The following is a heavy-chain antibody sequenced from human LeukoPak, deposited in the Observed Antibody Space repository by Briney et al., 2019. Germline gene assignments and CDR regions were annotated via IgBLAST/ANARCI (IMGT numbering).Heavy chain of an antibody. CDR1: GYTFSSYS. J-gene: IGHJ4*02. D-gene: IGHD4-17*01. CDR2: ISVYNGNT. Sequence: ASVKVSCKASGYTFSSYSIIWVRQAPGQGLEWMGLISVYNGNTNYARNLQGRLTMTRDTSTSTAYMELRSLTSDDTAVYFCARGGTVTTGDFWGQGSLVTVSS. CDR3: ARGGTVTTGDF. V-gene: IGHV1-18*01.